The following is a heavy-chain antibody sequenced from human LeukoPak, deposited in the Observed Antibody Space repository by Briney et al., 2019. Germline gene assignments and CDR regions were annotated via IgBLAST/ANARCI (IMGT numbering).Heavy chain of an antibody. CDR1: GGSVSSGSYY. D-gene: IGHD3-3*01. Sequence: SETLSLTCTVSGGSVSSGSYYWSWIRQPPGKGLEWIGYIYYSGSTNYNPSLKSRVTISVDTSKNQFSLKLSSVTAADTAVYYCARDFGAYGMDVWGQGTTVTVSS. CDR3: ARDFGAYGMDV. V-gene: IGHV4-61*01. J-gene: IGHJ6*02. CDR2: IYYSGST.